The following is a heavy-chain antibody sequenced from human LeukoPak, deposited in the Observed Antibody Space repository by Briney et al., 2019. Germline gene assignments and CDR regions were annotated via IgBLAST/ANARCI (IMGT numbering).Heavy chain of an antibody. D-gene: IGHD2-2*02. Sequence: ASVKVSCKASGYTFTGYYMHWVRQAPGQGLEWMGWTNPNSGGTNYAQKFQGRVTMTRDTSISTAYMELSRLRSDDTAVYYCAREGYCSSTSCYTWFDPWGQGTLVTVSS. V-gene: IGHV1-2*02. CDR3: AREGYCSSTSCYTWFDP. J-gene: IGHJ5*02. CDR1: GYTFTGYY. CDR2: TNPNSGGT.